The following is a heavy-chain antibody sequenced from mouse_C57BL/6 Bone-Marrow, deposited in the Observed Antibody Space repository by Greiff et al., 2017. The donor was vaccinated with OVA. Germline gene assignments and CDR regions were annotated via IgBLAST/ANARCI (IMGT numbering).Heavy chain of an antibody. CDR2: IDPSDSYT. J-gene: IGHJ2*01. CDR1: GYTFTSYW. V-gene: IGHV1-69*01. D-gene: IGHD2-4*01. CDR3: ARGLRHFDY. Sequence: QVQLQQPGAELVMPGASVKLSCQASGYTFTSYWMHWVKQRPGQGLEWIGEIDPSDSYTNYNQKFKGKSTLTVDKSSSTAYMQLSSLTSEDSAVYYCARGLRHFDYWGQGTTLTVSS.